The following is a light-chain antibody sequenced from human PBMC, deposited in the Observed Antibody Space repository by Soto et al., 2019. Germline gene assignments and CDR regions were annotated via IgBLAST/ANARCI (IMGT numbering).Light chain of an antibody. J-gene: IGKJ4*01. Sequence: EIVLTQSSLSLPVTPGEPASISCRSSQSLLHSDGYNYLDWYLQKPGQSPQLLIYSGSHRASGVPDRFSGSGSGTDFTLKISRVEAEDVGIYYRMQALQTPVTFGGGTKVEI. CDR2: SGS. V-gene: IGKV2-28*01. CDR3: MQALQTPVT. CDR1: QSLLHSDGYNY.